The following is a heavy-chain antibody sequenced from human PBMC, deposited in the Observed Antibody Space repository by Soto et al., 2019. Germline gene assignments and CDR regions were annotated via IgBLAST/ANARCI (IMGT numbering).Heavy chain of an antibody. V-gene: IGHV1-69*13. CDR1: GGTFSSYA. CDR2: IIPIFGTA. D-gene: IGHD2-15*01. J-gene: IGHJ4*02. Sequence: ASVEVCCKASGGTFSSYAISWVRQAPGQGLEWMGGIIPIFGTANYAQKFQGRVTITADESTSTAYMELSSLRSEDTAVYYCARTQGYCSGGSCYWRGYFDYWGQGTLVTVSS. CDR3: ARTQGYCSGGSCYWRGYFDY.